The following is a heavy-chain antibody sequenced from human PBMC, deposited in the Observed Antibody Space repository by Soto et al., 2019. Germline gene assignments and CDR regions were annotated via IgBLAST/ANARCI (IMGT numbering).Heavy chain of an antibody. CDR1: GVSFSDYY. V-gene: IGHV4-34*02. CDR3: ARRNYYYALDV. Sequence: QAQLQQWGAGLLKPSETLSLTCTVYGVSFSDYYWSWIRQPPGKGLEWIGEINQSGSTNYNPSLKSRVSISVDTSKNQFALKVSSVTAADTAVYYCARRNYYYALDVWGQGTTVTVSS. CDR2: INQSGST. J-gene: IGHJ6*02.